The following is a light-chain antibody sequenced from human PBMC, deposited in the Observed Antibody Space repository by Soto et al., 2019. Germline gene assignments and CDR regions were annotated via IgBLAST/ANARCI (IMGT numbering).Light chain of an antibody. CDR3: SSYAGSNSPVI. Sequence: QSALTQPPSASGSPGQSVTISCTGTSSDLGGYNYYSWYQQHPGKAPKFLIFEVSTRPSGVPYPFSGSKSGNTASLAVSGRQADDEADYYCSSYAGSNSPVIFGGGTKRTVL. CDR2: EVS. CDR1: SSDLGGYNY. J-gene: IGLJ2*01. V-gene: IGLV2-8*01.